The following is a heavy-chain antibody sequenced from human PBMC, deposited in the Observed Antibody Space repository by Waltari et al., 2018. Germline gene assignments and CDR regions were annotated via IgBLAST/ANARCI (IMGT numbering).Heavy chain of an antibody. CDR1: GFTVSSNY. Sequence: EVQLVESGGGLIQPGGSLRLSCAASGFTVSSNYMSWVRQAPGTGLAWVSVIYSGGSTYYADSVKGRFTISRDNSKNTLYLQMNSLRAEDTAVYYCARARSPFGVVIAEVGAFDIWGQGTMVTVSS. J-gene: IGHJ3*02. CDR3: ARARSPFGVVIAEVGAFDI. CDR2: IYSGGST. V-gene: IGHV3-53*01. D-gene: IGHD2-21*01.